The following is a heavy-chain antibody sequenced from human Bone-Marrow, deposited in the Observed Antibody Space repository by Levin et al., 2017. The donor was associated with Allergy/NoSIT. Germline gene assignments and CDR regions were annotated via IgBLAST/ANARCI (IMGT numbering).Heavy chain of an antibody. CDR3: TREDGSTIDY. CDR2: IYHSGNT. Sequence: SETLSITCTVSGGSISSGGNYWSWIRQQPGKGLEWIGYIYHSGNTYYNPSLKSRVMISVDTSKNQFSLKVSSVTAADTAVYYCTREDGSTIDYWGQGILVTVSS. J-gene: IGHJ4*02. CDR1: GGSISSGGNY. V-gene: IGHV4-31*03. D-gene: IGHD1/OR15-1a*01.